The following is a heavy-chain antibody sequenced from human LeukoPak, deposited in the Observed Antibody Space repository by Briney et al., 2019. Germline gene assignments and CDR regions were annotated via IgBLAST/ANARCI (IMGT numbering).Heavy chain of an antibody. V-gene: IGHV3-23*01. J-gene: IGHJ6*03. CDR3: AKPSRETLDYYYMDV. Sequence: GGSLRLSCAASGFTFSSYAMTWVRQAPGKGLEWVSSISYTGVIKYSADSLQGRFTISRDNAKNTLYLQLDSLTAEDTALYYCAKPSRETLDYYYMDVWGKGTSVTVSS. CDR1: GFTFSSYA. D-gene: IGHD1-26*01. CDR2: ISYTGVIK.